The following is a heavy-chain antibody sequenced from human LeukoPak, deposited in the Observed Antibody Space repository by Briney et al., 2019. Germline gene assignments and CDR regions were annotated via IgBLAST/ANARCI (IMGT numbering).Heavy chain of an antibody. D-gene: IGHD3-22*01. J-gene: IGHJ6*03. CDR3: ARGRYYYDSSGYYTGYYYYMDV. CDR2: IYYSGST. CDR1: GGSISSYY. V-gene: IGHV4-59*01. Sequence: PSETLSLTCTVSGGSISSYYWSWIRQPPGKGLEWIGYIYYSGSTNYNPSLKSRVAISVDTSKNQFSLKLSSVTAADTAVYYCARGRYYYDSSGYYTGYYYYMDVWGKGTTVTVSS.